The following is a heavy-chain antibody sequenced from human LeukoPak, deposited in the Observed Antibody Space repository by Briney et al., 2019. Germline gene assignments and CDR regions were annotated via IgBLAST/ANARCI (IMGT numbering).Heavy chain of an antibody. V-gene: IGHV4-59*01. D-gene: IGHD1-26*01. J-gene: IGHJ3*02. CDR1: GGSISSYY. Sequence: SETLSLTCTVSGGSISSYYWSWIRQPPGRGLEWIGYIYYSGSTNYNPSLKSRVTISVDTSKNQFSLKLSSVTAADTAVYYCASGATIDAFDIWGQGTMVTVSS. CDR2: IYYSGST. CDR3: ASGATIDAFDI.